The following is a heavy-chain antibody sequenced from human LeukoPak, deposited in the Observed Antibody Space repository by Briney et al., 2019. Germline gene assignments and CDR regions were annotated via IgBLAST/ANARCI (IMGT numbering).Heavy chain of an antibody. Sequence: PGGSLRLSCAASGFTFSSYGKHWVRQAPGKGLEWVAVISYDGSNKYYADSVKGRFTISRDNSKNTLYLQMDSLRAEDTAVYYCAKEGGYCSSTSCPPVLYYGMDVWGKGTTVTVSS. D-gene: IGHD2-2*01. CDR2: ISYDGSNK. J-gene: IGHJ6*04. CDR1: GFTFSSYG. V-gene: IGHV3-30*18. CDR3: AKEGGYCSSTSCPPVLYYGMDV.